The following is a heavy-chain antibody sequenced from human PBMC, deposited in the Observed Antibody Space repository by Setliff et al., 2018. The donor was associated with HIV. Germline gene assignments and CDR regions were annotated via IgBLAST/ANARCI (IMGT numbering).Heavy chain of an antibody. J-gene: IGHJ4*02. Sequence: SETLSLTCTVSGYSISSGYYWGWIRQPPGKGLEWIGSIYHSGITYYNSSLKSRVTISVDTSKNQFSLKLSSVTAADTAVYYCARQNSGYAPGPFDYWGQGILVTVS. D-gene: IGHD5-12*01. V-gene: IGHV4-38-2*02. CDR2: IYHSGIT. CDR3: ARQNSGYAPGPFDY. CDR1: GYSISSGYY.